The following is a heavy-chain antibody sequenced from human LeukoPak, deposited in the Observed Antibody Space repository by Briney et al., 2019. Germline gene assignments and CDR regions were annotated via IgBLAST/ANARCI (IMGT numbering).Heavy chain of an antibody. Sequence: SETLSLTCTVSGGSISSSSYYWGWIRQPPGTGLEWIGSIYYSGSTYYNPSLKSRVTISVDTSKNQFSLKLSSVTAADTAVYYCARQLTTVTKVRGWFDPWGQGTLVTVSS. CDR3: ARQLTTVTKVRGWFDP. D-gene: IGHD4-17*01. V-gene: IGHV4-39*01. CDR1: GGSISSSSYY. J-gene: IGHJ5*02. CDR2: IYYSGST.